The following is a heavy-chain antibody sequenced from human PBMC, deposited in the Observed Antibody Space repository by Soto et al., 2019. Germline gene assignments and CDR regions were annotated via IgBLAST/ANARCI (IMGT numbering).Heavy chain of an antibody. D-gene: IGHD4-17*01. Sequence: EVQLLESGGGLVQPAGSLRLSCAASGFTFSSYAMSWVRQAPGKGREWVSAISGSGGSTYYADSVKGRFTISRDNSKNTLYLQMNSLRPEDTAVYYCARHTAMTTLTTGGLFGYWGQGTLVTVSS. CDR2: ISGSGGST. J-gene: IGHJ4*02. CDR1: GFTFSSYA. V-gene: IGHV3-23*01. CDR3: ARHTAMTTLTTGGLFGY.